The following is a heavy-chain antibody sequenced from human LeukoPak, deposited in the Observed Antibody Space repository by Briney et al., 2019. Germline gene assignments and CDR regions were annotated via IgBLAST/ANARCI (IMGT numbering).Heavy chain of an antibody. CDR3: ARGFAYGDTGSFDY. J-gene: IGHJ4*02. V-gene: IGHV4-59*01. Sequence: SETLSLTCTVSGGSISSYYWSWIRQTPGKGLEWIGDIYYSGSTNYNPSLKSRVTISVDTSKNQFSLKLNSVTVADTAMYYCARGFAYGDTGSFDYWGQGTLVTVSS. D-gene: IGHD4-17*01. CDR2: IYYSGST. CDR1: GGSISSYY.